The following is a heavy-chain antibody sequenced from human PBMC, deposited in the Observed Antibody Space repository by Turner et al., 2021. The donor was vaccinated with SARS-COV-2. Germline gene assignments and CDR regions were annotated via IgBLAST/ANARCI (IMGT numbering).Heavy chain of an antibody. D-gene: IGHD1-26*01. V-gene: IGHV1-2*02. CDR2: INPNSGAT. Sequence: QVQLVQSGAEVKKPGASVKVSCKASGYTFTGYYIHWVRQAPGQGREWMGWINPNSGATNYAQKFQGRVTMTRDTSISTAYMELSRLRSDDTAVYYCARSNSGSYFWFDPWGQGTLVTVSS. CDR1: GYTFTGYY. CDR3: ARSNSGSYFWFDP. J-gene: IGHJ5*02.